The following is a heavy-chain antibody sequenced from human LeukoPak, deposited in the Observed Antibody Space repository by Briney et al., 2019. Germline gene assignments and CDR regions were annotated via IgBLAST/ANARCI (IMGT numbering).Heavy chain of an antibody. CDR1: GFNFSDFA. V-gene: IGHV3-53*01. CDR3: ARRAGAYSHPYDY. CDR2: IYSDNT. D-gene: IGHD4/OR15-4a*01. J-gene: IGHJ4*02. Sequence: GGSLRLSCVASGFNFSDFAMSWFRQAPGKGLEWVSFIYSDNTHYSDSVKGRFTISRDNSKNTLYLQMNSLRAEDTAVYYCARRAGAYSHPYDYWGQGTLVTVSS.